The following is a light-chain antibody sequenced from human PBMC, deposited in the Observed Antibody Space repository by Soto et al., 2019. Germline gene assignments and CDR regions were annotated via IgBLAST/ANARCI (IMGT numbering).Light chain of an antibody. CDR3: SSYTSSSTRL. J-gene: IGLJ3*02. Sequence: QSAVTQPASVSGSPGQSITISCTGTSSDVGGYNYVSWYQQYPGKAPKVMIFDVSNRPSGVSDRFSGSKSGNTAFLTISGLQAEDEADYYCSSYTSSSTRLFGGGTKLTVL. CDR2: DVS. V-gene: IGLV2-14*01. CDR1: SSDVGGYNY.